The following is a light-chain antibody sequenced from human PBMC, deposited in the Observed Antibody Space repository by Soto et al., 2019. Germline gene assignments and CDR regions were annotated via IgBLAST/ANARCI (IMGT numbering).Light chain of an antibody. CDR3: QQYESYPVT. J-gene: IGKJ5*01. Sequence: DIPMTQSPSTLSASVRDRVTITCRASQSISTSLAWYQQKPGKAPNLLIYKASSLESGVPSRFSGSGSGTEFTLTISSLQPDDFATYYCQQYESYPVTFGQGTRLEIK. CDR2: KAS. CDR1: QSISTS. V-gene: IGKV1-5*03.